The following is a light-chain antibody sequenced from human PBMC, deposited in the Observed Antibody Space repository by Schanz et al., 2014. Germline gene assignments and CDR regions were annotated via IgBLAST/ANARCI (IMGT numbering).Light chain of an antibody. CDR2: GAS. Sequence: EIVMTQSPGTLSLSPGVRATLSCRASHNVGRHLAWYQQKPGQAPRLLIYGASTRAAGIPDRFSGSGSGTDFTLTISRLEPEDFAVYYCQQRSNWPLTFGGGTKVEIK. V-gene: IGKV3D-20*02. J-gene: IGKJ4*01. CDR1: HNVGRH. CDR3: QQRSNWPLT.